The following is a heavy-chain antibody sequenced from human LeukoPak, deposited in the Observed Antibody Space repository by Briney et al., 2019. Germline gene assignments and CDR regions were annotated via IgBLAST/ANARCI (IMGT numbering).Heavy chain of an antibody. CDR2: IYYGGNT. Sequence: SETLSLTCAVSGGSISSSNWWSWIRQPPGKGLEWIGYIYYGGNTNYNPSLQSRVTISVDTSKSQFSLKLSSVTAADTAVYYCARLTRRSGDYFDYWGQGTLVTVSS. D-gene: IGHD1-26*01. CDR3: ARLTRRSGDYFDY. J-gene: IGHJ4*02. CDR1: GGSISSSNW. V-gene: IGHV4-61*01.